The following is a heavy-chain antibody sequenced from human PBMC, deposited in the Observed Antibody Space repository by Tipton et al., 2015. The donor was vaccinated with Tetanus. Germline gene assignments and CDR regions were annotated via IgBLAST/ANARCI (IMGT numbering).Heavy chain of an antibody. D-gene: IGHD2-8*01. CDR3: ARRQTYCTNGFCPFEN. CDR2: IYYSGST. V-gene: IGHV4-39*01. J-gene: IGHJ4*02. Sequence: TLSLTCTVSGGSISTYHWGWIRQPPGKELEWIGSIYYSGSTYYNPSLKSRVTISVDTSKNQFSLRLSSVTAADTAVYYCARRQTYCTNGFCPFENWGQGTLVTVSS. CDR1: GGSISTYH.